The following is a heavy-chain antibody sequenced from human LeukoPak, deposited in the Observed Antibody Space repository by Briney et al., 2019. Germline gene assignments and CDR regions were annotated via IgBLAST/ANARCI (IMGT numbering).Heavy chain of an antibody. J-gene: IGHJ4*02. D-gene: IGHD6-13*01. Sequence: PSETLSLTCTVSGGSISSSSYYWGWIRQPPGKGLEWIGSIYYSGSTYYNPSLKSRVTISVDTSTNQFSLKLSSVTAADTAVYYCAREKIAAAAPTPDYWGQGTLVTVSS. V-gene: IGHV4-39*02. CDR3: AREKIAAAAPTPDY. CDR1: GGSISSSSYY. CDR2: IYYSGST.